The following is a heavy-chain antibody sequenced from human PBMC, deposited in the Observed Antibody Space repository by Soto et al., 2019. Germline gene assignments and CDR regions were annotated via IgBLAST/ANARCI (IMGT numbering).Heavy chain of an antibody. CDR3: AAANYYDSSGYYADYYYYGMDV. V-gene: IGHV1-58*01. Sequence: QMQLVQSGPEVKKPGTSVKVSCKASGFTFTSSAVQWVRQARGQRLEWIGWIVVGSGNTNYAQKFQERVTITRDMSTSXAYXEXTSLRSEDTAVYYCAAANYYDSSGYYADYYYYGMDVWGQGTTVTVSS. D-gene: IGHD3-22*01. CDR1: GFTFTSSA. J-gene: IGHJ6*02. CDR2: IVVGSGNT.